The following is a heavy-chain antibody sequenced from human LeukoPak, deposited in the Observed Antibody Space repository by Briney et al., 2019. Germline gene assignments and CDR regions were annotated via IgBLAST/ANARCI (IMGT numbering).Heavy chain of an antibody. CDR2: IYYSGST. Sequence: SETLSLTCAVSGGSISSYYWSWIRQPPGKGLEWIGYIYYSGSTNYNPSLKSRVTISVDTSRNQFSLKLSSVTAADTAVYYCARGFDYYDSSGYYRGHAFDIWGQGTMVTVSS. CDR3: ARGFDYYDSSGYYRGHAFDI. V-gene: IGHV4-59*01. J-gene: IGHJ3*02. CDR1: GGSISSYY. D-gene: IGHD3-22*01.